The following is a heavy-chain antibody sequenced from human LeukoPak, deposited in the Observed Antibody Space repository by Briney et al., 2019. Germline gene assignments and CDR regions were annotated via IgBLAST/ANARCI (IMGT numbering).Heavy chain of an antibody. CDR2: IYTSGST. V-gene: IGHV4-61*02. CDR1: GGSITSGNYY. D-gene: IGHD5-12*01. Sequence: SQTLSLTCTVSGGSITSGNYYWGWIRQPAGKGLEWIGRIYTSGSTNYNPSLKSRVTISGDTSKNQFSLKLNSVTAANTAVYYCARGGNAAPFDFWTQGPLVTVSS. CDR3: ARGGNAAPFDF. J-gene: IGHJ4*02.